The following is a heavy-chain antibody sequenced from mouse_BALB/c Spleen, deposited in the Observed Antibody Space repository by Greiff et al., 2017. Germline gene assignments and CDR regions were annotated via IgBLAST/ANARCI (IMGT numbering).Heavy chain of an antibody. CDR3: NAGYSAMDY. V-gene: IGHV14-4*02. CDR1: GFNIKDYY. Sequence: EVQLHQSGAELVRSGASVKLSCTASGFNIKDYYMHWVKQRPEQGLEWIGWIDPENGDTEYAPKFQGKATMTADTSSNTAYLQLSSLTSEDTAVYYCNAGYSAMDYWGQGTSVTVSS. J-gene: IGHJ4*01. CDR2: IDPENGDT.